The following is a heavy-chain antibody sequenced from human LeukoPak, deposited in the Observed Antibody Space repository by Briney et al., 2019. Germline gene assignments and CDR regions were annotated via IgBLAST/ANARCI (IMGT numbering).Heavy chain of an antibody. CDR2: ISDSGGRT. Sequence: GGSLRLSCAASGFTLSSYAMHWVRQAPGKGLEWVAGISDSGGRTNYADSVKGRFTISRDNPKNTLYLQMNSLRAEDTAVYFCAKRGVVIRVILVGFHKEAYYFDSWGQGALVTVSS. V-gene: IGHV3-23*01. D-gene: IGHD3-22*01. J-gene: IGHJ4*02. CDR1: GFTLSSYA. CDR3: AKRGVVIRVILVGFHKEAYYFDS.